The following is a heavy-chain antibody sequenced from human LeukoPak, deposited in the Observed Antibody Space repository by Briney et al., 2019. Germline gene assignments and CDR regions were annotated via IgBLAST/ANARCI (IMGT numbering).Heavy chain of an antibody. Sequence: GGSLRLSCAASGFTFSSYAMSWVRQAPGKGLEWVSAISGSGGSTYYADSVKGRFTISRDNSKNTLYLQMNSLRAEDTAVYYCAKEPTRMDNWNFEPDYWGQGTLVTVSS. CDR1: GFTFSSYA. CDR3: AKEPTRMDNWNFEPDY. J-gene: IGHJ4*02. CDR2: ISGSGGST. D-gene: IGHD1-7*01. V-gene: IGHV3-23*01.